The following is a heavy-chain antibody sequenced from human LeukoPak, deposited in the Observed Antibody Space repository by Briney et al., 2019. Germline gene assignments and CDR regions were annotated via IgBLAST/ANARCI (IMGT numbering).Heavy chain of an antibody. CDR2: IYYSGST. D-gene: IGHD3-3*01. CDR3: ARHYYDFWSGNWFDP. CDR1: GGSISSYY. J-gene: IGHJ5*02. Sequence: SETLSLTCTVSGGSISSYYWSWIRQPPGKGLEWIGYIYYSGSTNYNPSLKSRVTISVDTSKNQFSLKLSSVTAADTAVYYCARHYYDFWSGNWFDPWGQGTLVTVSS. V-gene: IGHV4-59*08.